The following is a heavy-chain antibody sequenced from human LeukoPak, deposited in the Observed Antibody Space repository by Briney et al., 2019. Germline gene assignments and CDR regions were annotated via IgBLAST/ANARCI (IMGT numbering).Heavy chain of an antibody. J-gene: IGHJ4*02. CDR1: GFTFSNYW. Sequence: PGGSLRLSCAASGFTFSNYWMTWVRQAPGKGLEWVANINEDGVQKHYVDSVKGRFTISRDNTNNSLSLQMNNLRAEDTAVYYCMRGRSGVVYWGQGTLVTVSS. CDR3: MRGRSGVVY. V-gene: IGHV3-7*03. D-gene: IGHD3-3*01. CDR2: INEDGVQK.